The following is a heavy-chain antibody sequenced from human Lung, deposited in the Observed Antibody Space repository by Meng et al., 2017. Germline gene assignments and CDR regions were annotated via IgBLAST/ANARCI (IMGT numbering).Heavy chain of an antibody. Sequence: QAQLVQSGAEEKKPGASVKVSCKASGYTFIDYYMHWVRQAPGQGLEWLGRINPNSGGADYAQKFQGRVTMTRDKTISTAYMELTRLRSDDTAVYYCAREQQWLVQDFDSWGQGTLVTVSS. J-gene: IGHJ4*02. V-gene: IGHV1-2*06. CDR2: INPNSGGA. D-gene: IGHD6-19*01. CDR1: GYTFIDYY. CDR3: AREQQWLVQDFDS.